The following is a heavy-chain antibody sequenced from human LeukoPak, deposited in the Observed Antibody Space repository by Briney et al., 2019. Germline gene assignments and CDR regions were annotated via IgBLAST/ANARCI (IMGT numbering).Heavy chain of an antibody. CDR3: ARDRVTMVRGAKELDY. J-gene: IGHJ4*02. CDR2: INPSGGST. D-gene: IGHD3-10*01. CDR1: GYTFTSYY. V-gene: IGHV1-46*01. Sequence: ASVNVSCKASGYTFTSYYMHWVRQAPGQGLEWMGVINPSGGSTSYAQKFQGRVTMTRDMSTSTVYMELSSLRSEDTAVYYCARDRVTMVRGAKELDYWGQGTLVTVSS.